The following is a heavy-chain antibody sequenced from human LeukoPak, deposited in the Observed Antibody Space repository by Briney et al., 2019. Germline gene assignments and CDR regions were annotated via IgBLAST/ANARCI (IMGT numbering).Heavy chain of an antibody. CDR3: ARDSRKNYGPGEFSAFDI. CDR2: ISYDGSNK. D-gene: IGHD3-10*01. J-gene: IGHJ3*02. V-gene: IGHV3-30-3*01. Sequence: RSLRLSCAASGFTFSSYAMHWVRQAPGKGLEWVAVISYDGSNKYYADSVKGRFTISRDNSKNTLYLQMNSLRAEDTAVYYCARDSRKNYGPGEFSAFDIWGQGTMVTVSS. CDR1: GFTFSSYA.